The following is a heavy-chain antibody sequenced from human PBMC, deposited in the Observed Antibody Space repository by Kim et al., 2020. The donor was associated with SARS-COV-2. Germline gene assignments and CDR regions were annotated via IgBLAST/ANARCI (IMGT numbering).Heavy chain of an antibody. CDR3: TTAFEY. J-gene: IGHJ4*02. CDR2: NDGTNT. Sequence: NDGTNTYYADSVRGRFTNSRDNAKKTVYLQMNSLGAEDTAVYYCTTAFEYWGQGALVTVSS. V-gene: IGHV3-74*01.